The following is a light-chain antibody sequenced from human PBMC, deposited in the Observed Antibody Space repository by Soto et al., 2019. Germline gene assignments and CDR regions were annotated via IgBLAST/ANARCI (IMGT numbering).Light chain of an antibody. CDR2: AAS. CDR3: QQYNNWWT. Sequence: EIVMTQSPATLSVSPGERATLSCRASQSVNHNLAWYQQKPGQAPRLLISAASTRATGIPARFSGSGSETEFTLTISSLQSEDFAVYYCQQYNNWWTFGQGTKVEMK. V-gene: IGKV3-15*01. J-gene: IGKJ1*01. CDR1: QSVNHN.